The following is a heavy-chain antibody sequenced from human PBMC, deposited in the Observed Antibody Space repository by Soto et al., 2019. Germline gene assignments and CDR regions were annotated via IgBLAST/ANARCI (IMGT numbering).Heavy chain of an antibody. CDR3: TKEKSVMYSGYDAFDI. Sequence: LRLSCAASGFAFSGYEMDWGRQAPGKGLEWVAYISSSGTILYGDSVKGRFTISRDNADNSLYLQMNSLRAEDTAVYYCTKEKSVMYSGYDAFDIWGRGTMVTVSS. CDR1: GFAFSGYE. CDR2: ISSSGTI. V-gene: IGHV3-48*03. J-gene: IGHJ3*02. D-gene: IGHD5-12*01.